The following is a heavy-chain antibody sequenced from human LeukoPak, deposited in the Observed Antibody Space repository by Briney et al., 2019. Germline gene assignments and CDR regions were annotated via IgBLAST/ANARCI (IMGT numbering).Heavy chain of an antibody. J-gene: IGHJ3*02. CDR1: GVSSSGYY. CDR3: AREIGVTSASGAFDI. CDR2: ISSSSSYI. D-gene: IGHD2-15*01. V-gene: IGHV3-21*01. Sequence: ETLSLTCGVYGVSSSGYYWSWIRQPPGKGLEWVSSISSSSSYIYYADSVKGRFTISRDNSKNTLYLQMNNLRTDDTALYYCAREIGVTSASGAFDIWGQGTMVTVSS.